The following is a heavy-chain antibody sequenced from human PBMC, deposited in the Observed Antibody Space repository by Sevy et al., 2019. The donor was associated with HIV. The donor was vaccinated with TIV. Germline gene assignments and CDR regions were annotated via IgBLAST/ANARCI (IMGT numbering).Heavy chain of an antibody. CDR3: ARDYYYDSSGYHDY. CDR2: ISYDGSNK. Sequence: GGSLRLSCAASGFTFSSYAMHWVRQAPGKGLEWVAVISYDGSNKYYADSVKGRFTISRDNSMNTLYLQMNSLKAEDTAVYYCARDYYYDSSGYHDYWGQGTLVTVSS. CDR1: GFTFSSYA. V-gene: IGHV3-30-3*01. J-gene: IGHJ4*02. D-gene: IGHD3-22*01.